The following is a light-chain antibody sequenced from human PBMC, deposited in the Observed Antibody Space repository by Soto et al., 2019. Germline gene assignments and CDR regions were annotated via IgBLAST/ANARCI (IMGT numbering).Light chain of an antibody. CDR2: GGF. V-gene: IGKV1-39*01. CDR3: QQSYSTPPT. J-gene: IGKJ2*01. CDR1: QSIRTS. Sequence: DIQMTQSPSSLSASVGDRVTITCRASQSIRTSLNWYQQKPGKAPKLLIYGGFSLQSGAPSRFSGSGSGTDFTLTISSLQPEDFAVYYCQQSYSTPPTFGRGTKVEIK.